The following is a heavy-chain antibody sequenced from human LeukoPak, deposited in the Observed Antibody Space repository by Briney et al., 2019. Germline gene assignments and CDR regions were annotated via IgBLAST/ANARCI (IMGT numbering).Heavy chain of an antibody. D-gene: IGHD3-9*01. CDR2: INPNSGGT. Sequence: ASVKVSCKASGYTFTGYYMHWVRQAPGQGLEWMGWINPNSGGTNYAQKFQGRVTMTRDTSISTAYMELSRLRSDDTAVYYCARDSARPEYYDLLTGYYFPGDYWGQGTLVTVSS. CDR3: ARDSARPEYYDLLTGYYFPGDY. V-gene: IGHV1-2*02. CDR1: GYTFTGYY. J-gene: IGHJ4*02.